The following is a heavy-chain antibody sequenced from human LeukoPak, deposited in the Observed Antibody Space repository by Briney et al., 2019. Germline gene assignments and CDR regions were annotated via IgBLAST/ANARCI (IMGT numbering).Heavy chain of an antibody. CDR1: GGSISSSSYY. V-gene: IGHV4-39*07. D-gene: IGHD6-19*01. CDR2: IYYSGST. CDR3: AREKQWLVS. J-gene: IGHJ4*02. Sequence: PSETLSLTCTVSGGSISSSSYYWGWIRQPPGKGLEWIGSIYYSGSTNYNPSLKSRVTISVDTSKNQFSLKLSSVTAADTAVYYCAREKQWLVSWGQETLVTVSS.